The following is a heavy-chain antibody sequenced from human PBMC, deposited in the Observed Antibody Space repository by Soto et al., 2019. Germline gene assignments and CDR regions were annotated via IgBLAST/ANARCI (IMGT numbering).Heavy chain of an antibody. CDR3: ARSRYSYGLPDY. CDR2: ISGSNSYT. CDR1: GFTVSDYY. D-gene: IGHD5-18*01. Sequence: GGSLRLSCAASGFTVSDYYMSWIRQAPGKGLEWISYISGSNSYTNYAASVKGRFTISRDNAKNSLYLQMNSLRAEDTAVYYCARSRYSYGLPDYWGQGTLVTVSS. V-gene: IGHV3-11*03. J-gene: IGHJ4*02.